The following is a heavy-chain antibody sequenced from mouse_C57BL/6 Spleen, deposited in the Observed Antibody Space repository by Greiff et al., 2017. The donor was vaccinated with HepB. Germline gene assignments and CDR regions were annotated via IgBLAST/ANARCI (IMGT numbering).Heavy chain of an antibody. CDR1: GYTFTDYY. J-gene: IGHJ3*01. CDR3: ARSHYYGSDWFAY. D-gene: IGHD1-1*01. Sequence: VQLQQSGPVLVKPGASVKMSCKASGYTFTDYYMNWVKQSHGKSLEWIGVINPYNGGTSYNQKFKGKATLTVDKSSSTAYMELNSLTSEDSAVYYCARSHYYGSDWFAYWGQGTLVTVSA. CDR2: INPYNGGT. V-gene: IGHV1-19*01.